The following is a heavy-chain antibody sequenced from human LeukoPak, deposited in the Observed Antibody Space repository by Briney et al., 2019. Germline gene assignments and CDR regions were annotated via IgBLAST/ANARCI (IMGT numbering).Heavy chain of an antibody. Sequence: GSLRLSCAASGFTFSSYSMNWVRQAPGKGLEWIGDIYYSGSTYYNPSLKSRVTISVDTPKNQFSLKLSSVTTADTAVYYCARRVGYDFSYDYWGQGILVTVSS. V-gene: IGHV4-59*04. CDR2: IYYSGST. J-gene: IGHJ4*02. D-gene: IGHD5-12*01. CDR3: ARRVGYDFSYDY. CDR1: GFTFSSYSMN.